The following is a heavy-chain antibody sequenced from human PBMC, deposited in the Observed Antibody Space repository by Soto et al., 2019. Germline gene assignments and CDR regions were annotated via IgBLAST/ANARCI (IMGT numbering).Heavy chain of an antibody. CDR2: IYYSGST. Sequence: PSETLSLTCTVSGGSISSYYWSWIRQPPGKGLEWIGYIYYSGSTNYNPSLKSRVTISVDTSKNQFSLKLSSVTAADTAVYYCARVLFRSDYYGSGSYYSGDYFDYWGQGTLVTVSS. J-gene: IGHJ4*02. D-gene: IGHD3-10*01. CDR3: ARVLFRSDYYGSGSYYSGDYFDY. CDR1: GGSISSYY. V-gene: IGHV4-59*01.